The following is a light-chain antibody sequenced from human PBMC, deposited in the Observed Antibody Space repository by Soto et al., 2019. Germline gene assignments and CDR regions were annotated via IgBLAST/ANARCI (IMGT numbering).Light chain of an antibody. J-gene: IGLJ3*02. Sequence: QSALTQPRSVSGSPGQSVTISCTGTSGDVGGYNFVSWYQQHPGKAPTLMIFDVSQRPSGVPDRFSGSKSGNTASLTISGLQADHEADYYYCSYGGSYTWVFGGGTKLTVL. CDR3: CSYGGSYTWV. CDR2: DVS. V-gene: IGLV2-11*01. CDR1: SGDVGGYNF.